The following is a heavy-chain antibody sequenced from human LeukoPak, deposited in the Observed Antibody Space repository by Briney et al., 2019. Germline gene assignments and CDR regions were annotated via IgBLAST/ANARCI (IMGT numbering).Heavy chain of an antibody. CDR1: SGSIDNYY. CDR2: IYFSGNT. CDR3: ASSRPYSSSWYGY. J-gene: IGHJ4*02. Sequence: SETLSLTCTVSSGSIDNYYWSWIRQPPGKGLEWIGHIYFSGNTNYNPSLKSRVTISVDRSKNQFSLKLSSVTAADTAVYYCASSRPYSSSWYGYWGQGTLVTVSS. D-gene: IGHD6-13*01. V-gene: IGHV4-59*01.